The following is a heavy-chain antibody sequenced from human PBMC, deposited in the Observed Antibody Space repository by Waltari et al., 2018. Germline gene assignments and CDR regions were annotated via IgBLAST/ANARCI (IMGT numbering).Heavy chain of an antibody. CDR3: ARAPTGGAAQRNWFDP. CDR2: INAGKGNK. CDR1: GYTFTSYA. Sequence: QVQLVQSGAEVKKPGASVKVSCKASGYTFTSYAMHWVRQAPGQRLEWMGWINAGKGNKKYSQKFQGRVTITRDTSASTAYMELSSLRSEDTAVYYCARAPTGGAAQRNWFDPWGQGTLVTVSS. V-gene: IGHV1-3*01. J-gene: IGHJ5*02. D-gene: IGHD3-16*01.